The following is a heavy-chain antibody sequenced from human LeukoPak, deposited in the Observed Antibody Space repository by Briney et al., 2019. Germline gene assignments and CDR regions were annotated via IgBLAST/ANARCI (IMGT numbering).Heavy chain of an antibody. J-gene: IGHJ2*01. CDR3: ATETRDCSGGSCSYWYFDL. D-gene: IGHD2-15*01. Sequence: ASVKVSCKASGYTFTSYAMHWVRQAPGQRLEWMGWINAGNGNTKYSQKFQGRVTMTEDTSTDTAYMELSSLRSEDTAVYYCATETRDCSGGSCSYWYFDLWGRGTLVTVSS. CDR2: INAGNGNT. CDR1: GYTFTSYA. V-gene: IGHV1-3*01.